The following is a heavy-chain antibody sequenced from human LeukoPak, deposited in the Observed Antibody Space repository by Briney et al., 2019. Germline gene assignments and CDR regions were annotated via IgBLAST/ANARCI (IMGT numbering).Heavy chain of an antibody. CDR3: AREGDYDSSGYYFDY. V-gene: IGHV1-69*04. CDR1: GGTFSSYA. D-gene: IGHD3-22*01. J-gene: IGHJ4*02. CDR2: IIPIFGIA. Sequence: AAVKVSCKASGGTFSSYAISWVRQAPGQGLEWMGRIIPIFGIANYAQKFQGRVTITADKSTSTAYMELRSLRSEDTAVYYCAREGDYDSSGYYFDYWGQGTLVTVSS.